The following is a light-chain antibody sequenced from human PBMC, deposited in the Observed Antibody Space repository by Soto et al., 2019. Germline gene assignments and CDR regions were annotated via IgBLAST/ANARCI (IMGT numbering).Light chain of an antibody. CDR1: SSDVGIYDY. CDR3: SSFSSDSTPLV. V-gene: IGLV2-14*01. Sequence: QSALTQPASVSGSPGQSISISCTGTSSDVGIYDYVSWYQHHPGKAPKLMVYEVTNRPSGVSNRFSGSKSGNTASLTISVLQAEDEADYYCSSFSSDSTPLVFGGGTQLTVL. J-gene: IGLJ2*01. CDR2: EVT.